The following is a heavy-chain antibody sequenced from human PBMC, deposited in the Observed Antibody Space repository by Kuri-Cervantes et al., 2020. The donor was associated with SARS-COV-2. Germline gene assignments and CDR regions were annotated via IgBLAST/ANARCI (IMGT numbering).Heavy chain of an antibody. V-gene: IGHV3-9*01. CDR1: GFTFDDYA. Sequence: GGSLRLSCAASGFTFDDYAMHWVRQAPGKGLEWVSGISWNSGSIGYADSVKGRFTISRDNAKNSLYLQMNSLRAEDTAVYYCASKSWSQMDYWGQGTLVTVSS. J-gene: IGHJ4*02. CDR3: ASKSWSQMDY. CDR2: ISWNSGSI. D-gene: IGHD6-13*01.